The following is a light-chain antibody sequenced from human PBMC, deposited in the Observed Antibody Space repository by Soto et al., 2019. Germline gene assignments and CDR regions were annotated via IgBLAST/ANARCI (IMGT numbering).Light chain of an antibody. J-gene: IGLJ1*01. Sequence: QTVLTQPPSASGTPGQRVTISCAGSSSNIGTNYVHWYQQLPGTAPKLLIYLNDQRPSGVPDRFSGSKSGTSASLAISWLRSEDEADYFCAPWDGSLDGRFGFGTGTKGTVL. CDR1: SSNIGTNY. V-gene: IGLV1-47*02. CDR3: APWDGSLDGRFG. CDR2: LND.